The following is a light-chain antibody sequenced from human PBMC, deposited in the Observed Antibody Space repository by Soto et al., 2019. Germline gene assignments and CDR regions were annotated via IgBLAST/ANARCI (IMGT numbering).Light chain of an antibody. CDR1: QDIGEW. V-gene: IGKV1-12*01. J-gene: IGKJ4*01. CDR3: QQGYSFPVT. CDR2: AAS. Sequence: DIHMTQSPSSVSASVGYRFSITCRASQDIGEWLAWYQQKPGKAPKLLVYAASSLQSGVPSRFRGSGSGTDFTLTISSLQPEDFETYYCQQGYSFPVTFGGGTKVDIK.